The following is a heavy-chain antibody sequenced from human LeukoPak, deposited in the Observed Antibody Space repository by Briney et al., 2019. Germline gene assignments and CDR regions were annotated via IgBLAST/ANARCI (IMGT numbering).Heavy chain of an antibody. J-gene: IGHJ4*02. D-gene: IGHD5-24*01. CDR1: GFPFSSYW. CDR2: IKQDGSKK. CDR3: TRVGYIDEGIDY. Sequence: PGGSLRLSCAASGFPFSSYWMTWVRQAPGKGLEWVANIKQDGSKKSYVDSVKGRFTISRDNAKNSLYLQMNSLRAEDTAIYYCTRVGYIDEGIDYWGQGTRVTVSS. V-gene: IGHV3-7*04.